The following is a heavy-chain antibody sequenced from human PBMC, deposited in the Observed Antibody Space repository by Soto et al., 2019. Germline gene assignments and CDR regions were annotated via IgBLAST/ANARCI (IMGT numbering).Heavy chain of an antibody. D-gene: IGHD3-22*01. J-gene: IGHJ4*02. CDR1: GGTFSSYV. Sequence: ASVKVSCKASGGTFSSYVISWVRQAPGQGLEWMGGIIPISDTANYAQKFQGRVTITADESTSTAYMELRSLRSDDTAVYYCARALDSSGSYYLDQIDYWGQGILVTVSS. CDR2: IIPISDTA. CDR3: ARALDSSGSYYLDQIDY. V-gene: IGHV1-69*13.